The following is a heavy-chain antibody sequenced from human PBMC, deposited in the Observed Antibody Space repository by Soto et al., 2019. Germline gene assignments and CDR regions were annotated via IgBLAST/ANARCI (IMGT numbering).Heavy chain of an antibody. CDR2: INPNSGGT. D-gene: IGHD3-3*01. V-gene: IGHV1-2*02. Sequence: QVQLVQSGAEVKKPGASVKVSCKASGYTFTGYYMHWVRQAPGQGLEWMVWINPNSGGTNYAQKFKGRVTMTRDTSISTAYMELRRLRSDDTAVYYCARQSSKIFGVVVYWGQGTLVTVSS. CDR1: GYTFTGYY. CDR3: ARQSSKIFGVVVY. J-gene: IGHJ4*02.